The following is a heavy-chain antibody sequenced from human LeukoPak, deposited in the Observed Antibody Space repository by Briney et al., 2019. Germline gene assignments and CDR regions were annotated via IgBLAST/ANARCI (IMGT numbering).Heavy chain of an antibody. CDR1: GFTFSDYY. CDR2: ISSGGSTI. D-gene: IGHD3-10*01. V-gene: IGHV3-11*01. CDR3: AKAYGSGSSASIDY. J-gene: IGHJ4*02. Sequence: PGGSLRLSCAVSGFTFSDYYMSWIRQAPGKGLEWVSYISSGGSTISHADSVKGRFTISRDNAKNSLYLQMNSLRAEDTALYYCAKAYGSGSSASIDYWGQGTLVTVSS.